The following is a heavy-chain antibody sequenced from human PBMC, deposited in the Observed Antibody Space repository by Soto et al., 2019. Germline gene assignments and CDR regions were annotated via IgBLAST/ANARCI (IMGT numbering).Heavy chain of an antibody. V-gene: IGHV4-59*01. CDR1: GGSISSYY. Sequence: PSETLSLTCTVSGGSISSYYWSWIRQPPGKGLEWIGYIHYSGSTNYNPSLKSRVTISVDTSKNQFSLKLSSVTAADTAVYYCARERVATIQGVFDYWGQGTLVTSPQ. CDR3: ARERVATIQGVFDY. D-gene: IGHD5-12*01. CDR2: IHYSGST. J-gene: IGHJ4*02.